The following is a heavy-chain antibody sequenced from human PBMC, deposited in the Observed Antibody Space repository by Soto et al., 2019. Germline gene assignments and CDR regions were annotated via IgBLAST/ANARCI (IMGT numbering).Heavy chain of an antibody. CDR1: GGSISSSSYY. CDR3: ARLEQVRGVIIMLDY. CDR2: IYYSGST. V-gene: IGHV4-39*01. J-gene: IGHJ4*02. D-gene: IGHD3-10*01. Sequence: TCTVSGGSISSSSYYWGWIRQPPGKGLEWIGSIYYSGSTYYNPSLKSRVTISVDTSKNQFSLKLSSVTAADTAVYYCARLEQVRGVIIMLDYWGQGTLVTVSS.